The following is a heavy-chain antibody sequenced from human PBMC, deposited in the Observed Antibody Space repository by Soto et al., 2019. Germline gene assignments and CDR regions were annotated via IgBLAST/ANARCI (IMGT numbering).Heavy chain of an antibody. D-gene: IGHD4-17*01. J-gene: IGHJ4*02. CDR2: IYYGGST. V-gene: IGHV4-39*01. CDR1: GASISSSGYY. Sequence: QLQLQESGPGLVKPSETLSLTCTVSGASISSSGYYWGWIRQPPGKGREWIGSIYYGGSTYYNPSLKSRVTISVDTSKKQFSLRLSSVTVADTAVYYCARRAAYGDYSDNWGQGTQVTVSS. CDR3: ARRAAYGDYSDN.